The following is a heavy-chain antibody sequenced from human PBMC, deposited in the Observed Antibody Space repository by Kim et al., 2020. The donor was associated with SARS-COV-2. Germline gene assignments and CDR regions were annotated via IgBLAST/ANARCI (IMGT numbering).Heavy chain of an antibody. V-gene: IGHV3-11*06. Sequence: KGRFTISRDNAKNSLYLQMNSLRAEDTAVYYCAREYYDFWSGYSSWYFDLWGRGTLVTVSS. J-gene: IGHJ2*01. D-gene: IGHD3-3*01. CDR3: AREYYDFWSGYSSWYFDL.